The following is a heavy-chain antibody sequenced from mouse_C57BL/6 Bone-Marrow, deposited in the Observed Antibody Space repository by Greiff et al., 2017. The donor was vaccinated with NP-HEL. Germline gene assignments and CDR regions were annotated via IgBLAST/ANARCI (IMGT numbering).Heavy chain of an antibody. Sequence: QVQLQQPGAELVKPGASVKLSCKASGYTFTSYWMHWVKQRPGQGLEWIGMIHPNSGSTNYNEKFKSKATLTVDKSSSTAYMQLSSLTSEDSAVYYCARVGYCNFYAMDYWGQGTSVTVSS. D-gene: IGHD2-1*01. V-gene: IGHV1-64*01. CDR3: ARVGYCNFYAMDY. J-gene: IGHJ4*01. CDR1: GYTFTSYW. CDR2: IHPNSGST.